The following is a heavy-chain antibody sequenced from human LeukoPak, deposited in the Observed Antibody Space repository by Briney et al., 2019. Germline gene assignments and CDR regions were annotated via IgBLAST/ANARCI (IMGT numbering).Heavy chain of an antibody. V-gene: IGHV3-30*18. CDR3: AKDGSFDI. J-gene: IGHJ3*02. D-gene: IGHD1-26*01. CDR1: GFTFSSCG. Sequence: GGSLRLSCAASGFTFSSCGMHWVRQAPGKGLEWVAVISYDGSNKYYADSVKGRFTISRDNSKNTLYLQMNSLRAEDTAVYYCAKDGSFDIWGQGTMVTVS. CDR2: ISYDGSNK.